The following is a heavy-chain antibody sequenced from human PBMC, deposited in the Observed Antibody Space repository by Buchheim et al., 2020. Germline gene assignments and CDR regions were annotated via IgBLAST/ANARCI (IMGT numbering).Heavy chain of an antibody. V-gene: IGHV3-48*03. J-gene: IGHJ6*02. CDR3: ARIDAGGVYYYYGMDV. Sequence: EVQLVESGGGLVQPGGSLRLSCAASGFTFSSYEMNWVRQAPGKGLEWVSYISGTGTNIKYADSVKGRFTISRDNAQNSLYLQMNSLRAEDTAVYYCARIDAGGVYYYYGMDVWGQGTT. CDR2: ISGTGTNI. D-gene: IGHD3-16*01. CDR1: GFTFSSYE.